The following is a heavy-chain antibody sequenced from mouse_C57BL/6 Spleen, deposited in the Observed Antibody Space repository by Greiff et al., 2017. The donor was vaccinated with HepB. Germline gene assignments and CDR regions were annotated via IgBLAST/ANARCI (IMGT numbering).Heavy chain of an antibody. Sequence: EVQLQQSGPELVKPGASVKISCKASGYSFTDYNMNWVKQSNGKSLEWIGVINPNYGTTNYNQKFKGKATLTVDQSSSTAYMQLNSLTSEDSAVYYCAKRGFYSGSSLDWYFDVWGTGTTVTVSS. CDR1: GYSFTDYN. CDR2: INPNYGTT. D-gene: IGHD1-1*01. CDR3: AKRGFYSGSSLDWYFDV. V-gene: IGHV1-39*01. J-gene: IGHJ1*03.